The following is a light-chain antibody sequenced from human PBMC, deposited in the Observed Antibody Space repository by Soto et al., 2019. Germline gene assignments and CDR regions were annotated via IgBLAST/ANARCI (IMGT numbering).Light chain of an antibody. J-gene: IGKJ4*01. CDR3: QQYSTYPLT. V-gene: IGKV1-5*01. CDR1: QGITTF. Sequence: DIQMTQSPSTLSASIGDRVTITCRASQGITTFLAWYQQKPGKAPQILIYDASKLEPGVPSRLSGGGSGTEFTLTISSLQPDDCATYYGQQYSTYPLTFGGGTRVEIK. CDR2: DAS.